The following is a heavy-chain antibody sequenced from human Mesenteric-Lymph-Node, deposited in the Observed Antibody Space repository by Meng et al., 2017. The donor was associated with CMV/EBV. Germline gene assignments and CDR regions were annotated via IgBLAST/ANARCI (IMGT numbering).Heavy chain of an antibody. CDR3: AQIRQQLAYFDY. D-gene: IGHD6-13*01. J-gene: IGHJ4*02. CDR1: GFTFSSYA. Sequence: GESLKISCTASGFTFSSYAMSWVRQAPGKGPEWVSTVSASGGSTFYADSVKGRFTISRDNSKNTVYVQMNSLRAEDTAVYYCAQIRQQLAYFDYWGQGMLVTVSS. CDR2: VSASGGST. V-gene: IGHV3-23*01.